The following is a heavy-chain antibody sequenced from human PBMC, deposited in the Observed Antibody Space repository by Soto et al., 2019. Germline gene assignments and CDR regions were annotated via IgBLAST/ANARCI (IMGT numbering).Heavy chain of an antibody. CDR1: GDSVSSNSAA. V-gene: IGHV6-1*01. J-gene: IGHJ4*02. CDR2: TYYRSKWYN. Sequence: SQTLSLTCAISGDSVSSNSAAWHWISQSPSRGLEWLGRTYYRSKWYNDYAVSVKSRITINPDTSKNQFSLQLNSVTPEDTAVYYCARGAVAGTATTPFDYWGQGTLVTVSS. CDR3: ARGAVAGTATTPFDY. D-gene: IGHD6-19*01.